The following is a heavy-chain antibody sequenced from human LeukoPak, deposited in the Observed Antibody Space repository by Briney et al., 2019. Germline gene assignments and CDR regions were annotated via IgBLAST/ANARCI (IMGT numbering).Heavy chain of an antibody. Sequence: KESGPTLVNPTQTLTLTCTFSGFSLTTSGMGVGWIRQPPGKALEWLALIYWNDNKHYSPSLKTRLTITKDTSKNQVVLTMTNMDPVDTATYYCTHRPPLHDVAVVTPINHFDYWGQGTLVTVSS. CDR2: IYWNDNK. CDR3: THRPPLHDVAVVTPINHFDY. V-gene: IGHV2-5*01. J-gene: IGHJ4*02. CDR1: GFSLTTSGMG. D-gene: IGHD2-21*02.